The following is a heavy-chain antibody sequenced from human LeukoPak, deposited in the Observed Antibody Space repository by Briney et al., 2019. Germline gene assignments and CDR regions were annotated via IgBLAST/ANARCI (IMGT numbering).Heavy chain of an antibody. Sequence: ASVKVSCKASGYSLKDYFIHWLRQAPGQGPEWLGWINSKSGDTDYGQQFRGRVNMTRDMAISTIYLELHSLRIDDTAIYYCARADSSDNLDSIGYLDPWGQGSLVTVSS. CDR2: INSKSGDT. J-gene: IGHJ5*02. D-gene: IGHD3-22*01. V-gene: IGHV1-2*02. CDR1: GYSLKDYF. CDR3: ARADSSDNLDSIGYLDP.